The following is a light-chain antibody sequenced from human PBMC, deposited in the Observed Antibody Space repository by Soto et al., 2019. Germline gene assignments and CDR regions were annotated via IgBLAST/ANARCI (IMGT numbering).Light chain of an antibody. J-gene: IGKJ4*01. V-gene: IGKV4-1*01. CDR3: QQYYSTPLS. Sequence: DIVMTQSPDSLAVSLGERATVNCKSSQSVLYRSNNNNYLAWYQQKPGQPPKLLIYWASTRESGVPDRFSGSGSGTDFTLTISSLQAEDVAVYYCQQYYSTPLSFGGGTKVDSK. CDR2: WAS. CDR1: QSVLYRSNNNNY.